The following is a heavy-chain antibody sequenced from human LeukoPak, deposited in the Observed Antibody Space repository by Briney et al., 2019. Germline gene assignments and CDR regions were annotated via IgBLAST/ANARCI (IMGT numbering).Heavy chain of an antibody. J-gene: IGHJ4*02. Sequence: GGSLRLSCAASGFTFSSYSMNWVRQAPGKGLEWVSGISGSGGSTYYAESVKGRFTISRDNSKNTLYLQMNSLRGEDTAVYYCAKVPKGGYFDYWGQGTLVSVSS. CDR1: GFTFSSYS. V-gene: IGHV3-23*01. CDR2: ISGSGGST. CDR3: AKVPKGGYFDY. D-gene: IGHD2-2*01.